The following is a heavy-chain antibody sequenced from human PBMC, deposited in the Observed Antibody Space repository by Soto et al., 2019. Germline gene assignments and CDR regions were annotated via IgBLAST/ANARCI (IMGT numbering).Heavy chain of an antibody. V-gene: IGHV4-31*03. Sequence: QVQLQESGPGLVKPSQTLSLTCTVSGGSISSGDYYWSWIRQHPGKGLEWIGYIYYSGSTFYNPSPKRRXXLXLXXSKHLFALKLSSVTAADTALYYCANFIWPPYYFDSWGQGTLVTVSS. CDR2: IYYSGST. CDR3: ANFIWPPYYFDS. D-gene: IGHD3-10*01. J-gene: IGHJ4*02. CDR1: GGSISSGDYY.